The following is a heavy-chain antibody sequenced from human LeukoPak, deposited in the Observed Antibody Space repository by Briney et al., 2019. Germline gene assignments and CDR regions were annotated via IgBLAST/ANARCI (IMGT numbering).Heavy chain of an antibody. CDR1: GFTFSSYS. V-gene: IGHV4-30-2*01. CDR3: AREHNWNYGFDY. J-gene: IGHJ4*02. D-gene: IGHD1-7*01. CDR2: IYHSGST. Sequence: LRLSCAASGFTFSSYSMNWIRQPPGKGLEWIGYIYHSGSTYYNPSLKSRVTISVDRSKNQFSLKLSSVTAADTAVYYCAREHNWNYGFDYWGQGTLVTVSS.